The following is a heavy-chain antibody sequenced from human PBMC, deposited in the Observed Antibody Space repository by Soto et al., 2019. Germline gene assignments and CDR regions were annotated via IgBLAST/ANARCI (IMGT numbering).Heavy chain of an antibody. J-gene: IGHJ4*02. CDR3: ARRGSGSYYDY. V-gene: IGHV3-23*01. D-gene: IGHD1-26*01. Sequence: EVQLLESGGGLVQPGGSLRLSCAASGFTFSSYAMRWVRQAPGKGLEWLSASSGSGDSTYYADSVKGRFTISRDNSKNTLYLQMNSLRAEDTAVYYCARRGSGSYYDYWGQGTLVTVSS. CDR2: SSGSGDST. CDR1: GFTFSSYA.